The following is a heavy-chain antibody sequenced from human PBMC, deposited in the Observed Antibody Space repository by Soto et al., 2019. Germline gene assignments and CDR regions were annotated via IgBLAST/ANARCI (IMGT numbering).Heavy chain of an antibody. J-gene: IGHJ4*02. CDR2: INHSGST. CDR3: ARVGRYDYYDSSGFDY. V-gene: IGHV4-34*01. CDR1: GGSFSGYY. D-gene: IGHD3-22*01. Sequence: SETLSLTCAVYGGSFSGYYWSWIRQPPGKGLEWIGEINHSGSTNYNPSLKSRVTISVDTSKNQFSLKLSSVTAADTAVYYCARVGRYDYYDSSGFDYWGQGTLVT.